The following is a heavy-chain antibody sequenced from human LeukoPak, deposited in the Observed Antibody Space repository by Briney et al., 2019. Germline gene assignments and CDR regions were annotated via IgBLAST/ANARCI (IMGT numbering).Heavy chain of an antibody. CDR2: TSPDLNVK. J-gene: IGHJ4*02. CDR1: GFTFSSYS. V-gene: IGHV3-30*03. CDR3: AREGYYGSGSPPSLYFDY. Sequence: GGSLRLSCAASGFTFSSYSMNWVRQAPGKGLEWVAVTSPDLNVKLYADSVKGRFTISRDNSRSTLYLQMNSLRPEDTAIYYCAREGYYGSGSPPSLYFDYWGQGTLVTVSS. D-gene: IGHD3-10*01.